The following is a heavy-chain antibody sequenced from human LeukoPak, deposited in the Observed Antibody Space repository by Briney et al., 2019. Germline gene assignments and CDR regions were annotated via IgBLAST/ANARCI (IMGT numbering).Heavy chain of an antibody. CDR2: ISSSGSTI. J-gene: IGHJ4*02. CDR3: ASHYDILTGSPTD. V-gene: IGHV3-11*01. Sequence: GGSLRLSCAASGLTFSDYYMSWIRQAPGKGLEWVSYISSSGSTIYYADSVKGRFTISRDNAKNSLYLQMNSLRAEDTAVYYCASHYDILTGSPTDWGQGTLVTVSS. D-gene: IGHD3-9*01. CDR1: GLTFSDYY.